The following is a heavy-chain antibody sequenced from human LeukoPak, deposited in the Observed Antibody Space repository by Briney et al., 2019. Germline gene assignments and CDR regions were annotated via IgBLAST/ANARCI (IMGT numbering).Heavy chain of an antibody. J-gene: IGHJ2*01. Sequence: SETLSLTCTVSGGSISSYYWSWIRQPPGKGLECIGHIYYTGSTNYNPSLNSRVTISVDTSKDQFSLKLSSVTAADTAVYYCARVRRYSSTSNWYFDLWGRGTLVTVSS. CDR2: IYYTGST. CDR1: GGSISSYY. CDR3: ARVRRYSSTSNWYFDL. D-gene: IGHD6-19*01. V-gene: IGHV4-59*01.